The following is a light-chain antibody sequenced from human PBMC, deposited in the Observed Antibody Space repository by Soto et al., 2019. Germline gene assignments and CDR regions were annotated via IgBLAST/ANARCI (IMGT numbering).Light chain of an antibody. CDR2: DVS. CDR1: SNDVGGYNY. V-gene: IGLV2-14*01. J-gene: IGLJ2*01. CDR3: TSFTSSTPVI. Sequence: QSALTQPASVSGSPGQSITISCTGTSNDVGGYNYVSWYQHHPGKAPQLIIYDVSDRPSGVSNRFSGSRSGNTASLTISGLQAGDQADYYCTSFTSSTPVIFGGGTKVTVL.